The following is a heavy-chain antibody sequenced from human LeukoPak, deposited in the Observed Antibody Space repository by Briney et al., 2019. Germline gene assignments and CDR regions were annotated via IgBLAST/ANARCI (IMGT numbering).Heavy chain of an antibody. D-gene: IGHD1-1*01. CDR3: ARTVSGYFDH. CDR1: GFTFSNYA. Sequence: GGSLRLSCAASGFTFSNYAMSWVRQAPGKGLEWVSAISGIGGTTYYADSVKGRFTISRDNAKNALYLQMNSLRVEDTAVYYCARTVSGYFDHWGQGVLVTVSS. J-gene: IGHJ4*02. CDR2: ISGIGGTT. V-gene: IGHV3-23*01.